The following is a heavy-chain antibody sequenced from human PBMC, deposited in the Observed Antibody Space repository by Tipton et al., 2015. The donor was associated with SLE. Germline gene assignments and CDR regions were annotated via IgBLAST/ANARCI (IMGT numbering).Heavy chain of an antibody. D-gene: IGHD6-19*01. CDR2: IKQDGSEK. CDR1: GFTFSSYW. V-gene: IGHV3-7*01. J-gene: IGHJ4*02. CDR3: ARFSGGWFVDY. Sequence: SLRLSCAASGFTFSSYWMIWVRQAPGKGLEWVANIKQDGSEKYYVDSVKGRFTISRDNAKNSLYLQMNSLRAEDTAVYYCARFSGGWFVDYWGQGTQVTVSS.